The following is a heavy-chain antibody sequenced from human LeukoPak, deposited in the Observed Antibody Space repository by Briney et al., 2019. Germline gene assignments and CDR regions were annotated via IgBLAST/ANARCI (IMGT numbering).Heavy chain of an antibody. CDR1: GGSISSGGYY. CDR3: ATLPDYYYGSGSYKDV. D-gene: IGHD3-10*01. J-gene: IGHJ6*04. V-gene: IGHV4-30-2*01. CDR2: IYHSGST. Sequence: SETLSLTCTVSGGSISSGGYYWSWIRQPPGKGLEWIGYIYHSGSTYYNPSLKSRVTISVDRSKNQFSLKLSSVTAADTAVYYCATLPDYYYGSGSYKDVWGKGTTVTVSS.